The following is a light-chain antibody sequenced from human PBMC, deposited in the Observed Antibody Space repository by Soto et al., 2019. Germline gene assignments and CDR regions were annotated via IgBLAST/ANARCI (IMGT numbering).Light chain of an antibody. V-gene: IGKV1-9*01. CDR3: QQLNSYPLT. Sequence: IQLTQSPSSLSASVGDRVTITCRASQGISSNLAWYQQKPGNVPKLLIYAASTLQSGVPSRFSGSGSGTDFTLTVSSLQPEDFASYYCQQLNSYPLTFGGGTRVDIK. J-gene: IGKJ4*01. CDR2: AAS. CDR1: QGISSN.